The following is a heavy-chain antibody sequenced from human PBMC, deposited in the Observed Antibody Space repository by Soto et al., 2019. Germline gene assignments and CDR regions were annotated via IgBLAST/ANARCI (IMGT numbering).Heavy chain of an antibody. V-gene: IGHV1-18*01. CDR3: ARDKGGYSRFFGLYYYYYGMDV. D-gene: IGHD6-13*01. CDR1: GGTFSSYA. CDR2: ISAYNGNT. Sequence: ASVKVSCKASGGTFSSYAISWVRQAPGQGLEWMGWISAYNGNTNYAQKLQGRVTMTTDTSTSTAYMELRSLRSDDTAVYYCARDKGGYSRFFGLYYYYYGMDVWGQGTTVTVSS. J-gene: IGHJ6*02.